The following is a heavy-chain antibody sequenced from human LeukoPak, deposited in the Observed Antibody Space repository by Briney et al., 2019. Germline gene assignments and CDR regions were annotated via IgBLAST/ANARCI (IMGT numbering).Heavy chain of an antibody. CDR3: YYCSGGSCLFDY. J-gene: IGHJ4*02. CDR2: INAGNGNT. Sequence: RASVKVSCKASGYTFTSYAMHWVRQAPGQRLEWMGWINAGNGNTKYSQKFQGRVTITRDTSASTAYMELSSLRSEDTAVYYCYYCSGGSCLFDYWGQGTLVTVSS. CDR1: GYTFTSYA. D-gene: IGHD2-15*01. V-gene: IGHV1-3*01.